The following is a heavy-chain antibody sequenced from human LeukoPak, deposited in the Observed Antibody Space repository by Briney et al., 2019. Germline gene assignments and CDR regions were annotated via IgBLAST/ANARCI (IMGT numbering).Heavy chain of an antibody. Sequence: QPGRSLRLSCTASGFTFGDYAMSWFRQAPGKGLEWVGFIRSKAYGGTTEYAASVKGRFTISRDDSKSIAYLQMNSLKTEDTAVYYCAREIYAGVVLIIGYWGQGTLVAVS. D-gene: IGHD3-22*01. J-gene: IGHJ4*02. CDR2: IRSKAYGGTT. CDR1: GFTFGDYA. V-gene: IGHV3-49*03. CDR3: AREIYAGVVLIIGY.